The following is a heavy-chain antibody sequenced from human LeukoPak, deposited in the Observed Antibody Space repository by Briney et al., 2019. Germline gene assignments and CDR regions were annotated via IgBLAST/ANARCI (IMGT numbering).Heavy chain of an antibody. V-gene: IGHV1-46*01. CDR1: GYTFTSYY. CDR2: IIPSGGST. Sequence: ASVNVSCKASGYTFTSYYMHWVRQAPGQGLEWMGVIIPSGGSTIYAQKFQGRVTMTRDTSTSTVYMELSSLRSEDTAVYYCARELYPYSSDYDYWGQGTLVTVSS. CDR3: ARELYPYSSDYDY. J-gene: IGHJ4*02. D-gene: IGHD6-19*01.